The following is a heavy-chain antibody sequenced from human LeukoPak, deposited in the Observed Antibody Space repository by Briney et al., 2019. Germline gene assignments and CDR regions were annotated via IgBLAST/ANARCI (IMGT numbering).Heavy chain of an antibody. CDR2: IKQDGSEN. D-gene: IGHD4-17*01. Sequence: PGGSLRLSCAASGFTLSSYWMSWVRQAPGKGLEWVANIKQDGSENYYVDSVKGRFTISRDNAKNSLYLQMNSLRAEDTAVYYCARDGEFGYGDYLLLNYYYYYYMDVWGKGTTVTISS. CDR1: GFTLSSYW. V-gene: IGHV3-7*01. J-gene: IGHJ6*03. CDR3: ARDGEFGYGDYLLLNYYYYYYMDV.